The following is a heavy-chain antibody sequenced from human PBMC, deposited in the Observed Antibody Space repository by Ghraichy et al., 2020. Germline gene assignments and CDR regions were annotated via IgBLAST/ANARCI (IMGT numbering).Heavy chain of an antibody. D-gene: IGHD3-3*01. CDR2: IRYDGSNK. V-gene: IGHV3-30*02. CDR1: GFTFSSYG. Sequence: GGSLRLSCAASGFTFSSYGMHWVRQAPGKGLEWVAFIRYDGSNKYYADSVKGRFTISRDNSKNTLYLQMNSLRAEDTAVYYCAKGARHYDFWSGHDYWGQGTLVTVSS. J-gene: IGHJ4*02. CDR3: AKGARHYDFWSGHDY.